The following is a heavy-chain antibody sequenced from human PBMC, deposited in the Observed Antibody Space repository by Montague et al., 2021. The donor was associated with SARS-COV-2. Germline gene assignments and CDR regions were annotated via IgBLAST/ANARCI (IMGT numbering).Heavy chain of an antibody. J-gene: IGHJ5*02. CDR2: IYITGAT. CDR1: GDSISSGRYD. Sequence: TLSLTCTVSGDSISSGRYDWSWVRQPAGKGLEFIGRIYITGATNYNPSLKSRVAISVDTSKNQFSLKLTSVTAADTAVYHCAREQVMWWFDPWGQGTLVTVSS. D-gene: IGHD2-21*01. CDR3: AREQVMWWFDP. V-gene: IGHV4-61*02.